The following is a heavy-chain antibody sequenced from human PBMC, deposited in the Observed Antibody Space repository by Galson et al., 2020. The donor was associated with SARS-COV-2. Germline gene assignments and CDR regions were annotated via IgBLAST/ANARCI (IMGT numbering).Heavy chain of an antibody. Sequence: SETLSLTCTVYGDSITSGFYWAWVRQSPGKGLEWIGSVYHVETIFYNPSLKGRLTMSVDTPNNQFSLRVKSVTASDTAVYYCVRQVYDFWGGYYQYYFDSWGQGTLVAVSS. CDR3: VRQVYDFWGGYYQYYFDS. CDR1: GDSITSGFY. V-gene: IGHV4-38-2*02. J-gene: IGHJ4*02. CDR2: VYHVETI. D-gene: IGHD3-3*01.